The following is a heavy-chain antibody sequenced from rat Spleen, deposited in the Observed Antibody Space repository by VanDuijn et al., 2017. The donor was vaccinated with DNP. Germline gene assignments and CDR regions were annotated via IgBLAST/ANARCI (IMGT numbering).Heavy chain of an antibody. J-gene: IGHJ2*01. CDR2: ISYEGSST. CDR3: GRSTYYDGLFDY. CDR1: GFTFSDYY. V-gene: IGHV5-22*01. D-gene: IGHD1-12*02. Sequence: EVQLVESGGGLVQPGRSLKLSCAASGFTFSDYYMAWVRQAPKKGLEWVASISYEGSSTYYGDSVKGRFTISRDNAKSTLYLQMNSLRSEDTATYYCGRSTYYDGLFDYWGQGVMVTVSS.